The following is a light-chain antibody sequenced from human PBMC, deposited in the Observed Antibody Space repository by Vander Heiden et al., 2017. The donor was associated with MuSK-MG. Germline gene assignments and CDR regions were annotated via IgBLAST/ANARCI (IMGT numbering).Light chain of an antibody. CDR1: SSNSGSNY. CDR2: RNN. CDR3: AAWDDSLSGPV. Sequence: QSVLTQPPSPSGPPGQRVTISCSGSSSNSGSNYVYWYQQPPGTAPKLLIYRNNQRPSGVPDRFSGSKSGTAASLAISGLRSEDEADYYCAAWDDSLSGPVFGGGTQLTVL. J-gene: IGLJ7*01. V-gene: IGLV1-47*01.